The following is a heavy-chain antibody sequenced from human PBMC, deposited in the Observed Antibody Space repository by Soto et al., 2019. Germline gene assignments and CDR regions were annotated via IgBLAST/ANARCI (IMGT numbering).Heavy chain of an antibody. CDR3: ARGLTYNSNWYKWFDP. J-gene: IGHJ5*02. V-gene: IGHV4-34*01. D-gene: IGHD6-13*01. Sequence: QVQLQQWGAGLLKPSETLSLTCAVYGGSFSGFYWTWIRQPPEKGLEWIGEINYSGGTNYNPSLKSRVTIPVDTSNNQFSLRLNSVTAADTAVYYCARGLTYNSNWYKWFDPWGQGTLVTVYS. CDR2: INYSGGT. CDR1: GGSFSGFY.